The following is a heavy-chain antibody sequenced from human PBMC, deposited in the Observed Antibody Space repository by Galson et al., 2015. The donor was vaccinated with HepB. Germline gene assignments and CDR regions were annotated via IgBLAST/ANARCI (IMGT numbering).Heavy chain of an antibody. CDR1: GFTFSSYG. CDR3: AKGPYSSSWIFDY. Sequence: SLRLSRAASGFTFSSYGMHWVRQAPGKGLEWVAVISYDGSNKYYADSVKGRFTISRDNSKNTLYLQMNSLRAEDTAVYYCAKGPYSSSWIFDYWGQGTLVTVSS. CDR2: ISYDGSNK. V-gene: IGHV3-30*18. D-gene: IGHD6-13*01. J-gene: IGHJ4*02.